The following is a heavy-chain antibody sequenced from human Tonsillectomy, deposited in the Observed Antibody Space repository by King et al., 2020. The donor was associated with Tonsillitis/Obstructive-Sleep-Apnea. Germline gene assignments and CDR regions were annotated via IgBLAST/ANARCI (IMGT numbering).Heavy chain of an antibody. CDR2: ISSSGSTI. CDR1: GFTFSSYE. Sequence: VQLVESGGGLVQPGGSLRLSCAASGFTFSSYEMNWVRQAPGKGLEWVSYISSSGSTIYYADSVKGRFTISRDNAKNSLYLQMNSLRAEDTAVYYCAIGHFVVVIAIHFDYWGQGTLVTVSS. CDR3: AIGHFVVVIAIHFDY. J-gene: IGHJ4*02. V-gene: IGHV3-48*03. D-gene: IGHD2-21*01.